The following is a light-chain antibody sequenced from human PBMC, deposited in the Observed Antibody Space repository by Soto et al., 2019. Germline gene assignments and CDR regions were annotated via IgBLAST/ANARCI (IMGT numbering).Light chain of an antibody. CDR1: QSVSSSY. V-gene: IGKV3-20*01. CDR2: GAS. Sequence: EIVLTQSPGTLSLSPGEIATLSCRASQSVSSSYLAWYQQKPGQAPRLLIYGASSRATGIPDRFSGSGSGTYLTLTISRLEPEEFAVYYCQQYGSSPPYTFGQGTKMEIK. J-gene: IGKJ2*01. CDR3: QQYGSSPPYT.